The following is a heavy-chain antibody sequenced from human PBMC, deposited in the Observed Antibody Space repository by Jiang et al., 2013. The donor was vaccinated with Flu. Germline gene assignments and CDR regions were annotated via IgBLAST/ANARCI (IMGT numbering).Heavy chain of an antibody. CDR2: IIPIFGTA. V-gene: IGHV1-69*01. J-gene: IGHJ6*02. CDR1: GGTFSSYA. CDR3: AREEATMGLHYYGMDV. D-gene: IGHD3-3*01. Sequence: GAEVKKPGSSVKVSCKASGGTFSSYAISWVRQAPGQGLEWMGGIIPIFGTANYAQKFQGRVTITADESTSTTYMELSSLRSEDTAVYYCAREEATMGLHYYGMDVVGPRDHGHRL.